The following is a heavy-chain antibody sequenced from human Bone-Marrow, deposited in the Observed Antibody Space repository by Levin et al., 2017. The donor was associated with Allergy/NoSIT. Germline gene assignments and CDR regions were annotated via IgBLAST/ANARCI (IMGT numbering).Heavy chain of an antibody. CDR1: GGSISTSY. V-gene: IGHV4-59*08. J-gene: IGHJ4*02. Sequence: SQTLSLPCTVSGGSISTSYWTWLRQPPGKGLEWIGHIRNSGTTYNPSLNSRATVSVDTSKNQFSLKLSSVTAADTAVYYCARWDACGGDCYVLAYWGQGALVTVSS. CDR3: ARWDACGGDCYVLAY. CDR2: IRNSGTT. D-gene: IGHD2-21*02.